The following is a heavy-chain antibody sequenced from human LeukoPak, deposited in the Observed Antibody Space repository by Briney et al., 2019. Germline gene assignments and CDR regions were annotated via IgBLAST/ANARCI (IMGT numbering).Heavy chain of an antibody. D-gene: IGHD5-12*01. CDR1: GFTFSSYW. J-gene: IGHJ4*02. CDR2: ISSDGSNT. CDR3: ARDCGASGCDY. Sequence: QAGGSLRLSCAASGFTFSSYWMHWVRQAPGKGLVWVSRISSDGSNTDYADSVKGRFTISRDNAKNTLYLQMSSLRAEDTAVYYCARDCGASGCDYWGQGTLVTVSS. V-gene: IGHV3-74*01.